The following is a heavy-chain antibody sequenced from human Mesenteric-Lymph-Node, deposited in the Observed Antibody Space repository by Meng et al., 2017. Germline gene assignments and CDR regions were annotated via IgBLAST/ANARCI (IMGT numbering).Heavy chain of an antibody. D-gene: IGHD3-16*01. CDR1: GRSVSSSGYY. V-gene: IGHV4-61*08. CDR3: ARHAVYTARLDS. J-gene: IGHJ4*02. Sequence: SETLSLTCTASGRSVSSSGYYWSWIRQPPGKGLEWIGYIYYTGSTTYNPSRKSRVTIAVDTSRNQFSLRLTSVTAADTAVYYCARHAVYTARLDSWGQGTLVTVSS. CDR2: IYYTGST.